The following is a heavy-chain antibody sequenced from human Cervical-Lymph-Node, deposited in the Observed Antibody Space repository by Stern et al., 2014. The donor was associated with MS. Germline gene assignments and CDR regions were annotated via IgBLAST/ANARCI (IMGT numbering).Heavy chain of an antibody. D-gene: IGHD1-26*01. CDR3: ARSGTYYPHYYYGMDV. CDR2: IDWDEDK. V-gene: IGHV2-70*01. J-gene: IGHJ6*02. CDR1: GFSLSTRGMC. Sequence: QVTLRESGPALVKPTQTLTLTCTFSGFSLSTRGMCVSWIRQPPGKALEWLALIDWDEDKFYSTSLKTRLTISKDTSKNQVVLTMTNVDPVDTATYYCARSGTYYPHYYYGMDVWGQGTTVTVSS.